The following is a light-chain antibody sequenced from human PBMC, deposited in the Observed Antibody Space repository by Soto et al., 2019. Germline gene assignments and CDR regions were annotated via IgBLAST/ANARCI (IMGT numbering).Light chain of an antibody. J-gene: IGKJ2*01. CDR2: DAS. CDR3: QKYNTWPHT. CDR1: QTVSIN. V-gene: IGKV3-15*01. Sequence: EIVMTQSPATLSVSPGERATLSCRASQTVSINLAWYQQKPGQAPRLLIFDASTRATGIPARFSGSGFGTEFTLTISSLQSEDFAVYYCQKYNTWPHTFGQGTKLEI.